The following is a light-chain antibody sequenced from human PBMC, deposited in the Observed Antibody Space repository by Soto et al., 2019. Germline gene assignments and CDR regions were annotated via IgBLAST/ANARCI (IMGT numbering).Light chain of an antibody. J-gene: IGLJ1*01. Sequence: QSALTQPPSASGSPGQSVTISCTGTSSDVGDYNYVSWYQQHPGKAPKLMIYDVSERPPGVPDRFSASKSGNTASLTVSGLQAEDEADYYCSSSAGSNNLVFGTGTKVTVL. CDR3: SSSAGSNNLV. V-gene: IGLV2-8*01. CDR1: SSDVGDYNY. CDR2: DVS.